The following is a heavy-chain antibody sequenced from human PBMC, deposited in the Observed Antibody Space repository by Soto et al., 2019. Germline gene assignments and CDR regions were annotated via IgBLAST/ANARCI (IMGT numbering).Heavy chain of an antibody. D-gene: IGHD3-10*01. Sequence: PGGSLRLSCAASGFTFSNYAMSWVRQAPGKGLEWVSAISGSGDSTYYADSVKGRFTISRDNSKNTLYLQMNGLSAEDTAIYYCAKDSRATMVRGVIIPPGYWGQGTLVTVS. CDR2: ISGSGDST. CDR1: GFTFSNYA. V-gene: IGHV3-23*01. CDR3: AKDSRATMVRGVIIPPGY. J-gene: IGHJ4*02.